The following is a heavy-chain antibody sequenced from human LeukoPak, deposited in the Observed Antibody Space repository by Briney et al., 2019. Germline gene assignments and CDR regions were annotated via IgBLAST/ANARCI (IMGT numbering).Heavy chain of an antibody. Sequence: SETLSLTCAVSGGSISNYYWSWIRQPPGKGLEWIGYIYYSGNTNYNPSLKGRVTISLDTSKNQFSLRPSSVTTADTAVYYCAGRAYYYDGSGSPKMDYWGQGTLVTVSS. CDR1: GGSISNYY. D-gene: IGHD3-22*01. J-gene: IGHJ4*02. CDR3: AGRAYYYDGSGSPKMDY. CDR2: IYYSGNT. V-gene: IGHV4-59*01.